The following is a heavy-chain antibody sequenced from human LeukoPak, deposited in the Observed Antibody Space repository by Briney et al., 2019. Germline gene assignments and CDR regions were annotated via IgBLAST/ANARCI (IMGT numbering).Heavy chain of an antibody. D-gene: IGHD2-2*01. Sequence: PGGTLRLSCAASGFTFSSYSMNWVRQAPGKGLEWVSGISGSGGTTYYADSVKGRFTISRDNSKNTLYLQVNSLRAEDTAVYYCAKSCCSTSSCYDGFDCWGQGTLVTVSS. CDR1: GFTFSSYS. J-gene: IGHJ4*02. V-gene: IGHV3-23*01. CDR2: ISGSGGTT. CDR3: AKSCCSTSSCYDGFDC.